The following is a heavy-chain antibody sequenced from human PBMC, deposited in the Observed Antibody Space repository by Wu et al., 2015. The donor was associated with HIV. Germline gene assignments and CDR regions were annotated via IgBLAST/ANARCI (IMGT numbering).Heavy chain of an antibody. CDR1: GGSFSGSY. CDR2: INHDGNA. V-gene: IGHV4-34*01. CDR3: ARHSGGWHSGAEYIQH. J-gene: IGHJ1*01. D-gene: IGHD6-19*01. Sequence: QVQLQQWGAGLLKPSETLSLTCGFSGGSFSGSYWTWIRQPPGKGLELIGEINHDGNANYNPSLESRVTISLDTSKNQFSLRLSSVTAADTAVYYCARHSGGWHSGAEYIQHWGQGTLVTVSS.